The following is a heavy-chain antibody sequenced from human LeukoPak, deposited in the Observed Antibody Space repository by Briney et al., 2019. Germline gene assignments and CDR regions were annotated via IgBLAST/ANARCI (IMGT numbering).Heavy chain of an antibody. CDR2: LYYSGST. CDR1: GGSVSSTEFS. J-gene: IGHJ4*02. V-gene: IGHV4-39*01. CDR3: ARLSKGRYFDYIFDY. D-gene: IGHD3-9*01. Sequence: SETLSLTCTVSGGSVSSTEFSWGWIRQPPGKGLQWVGNLYYSGSTSYHPSLNSRVTMSVDTSKNQFSLKMTSVTAADTAVYYCARLSKGRYFDYIFDYWGQGSLVTASS.